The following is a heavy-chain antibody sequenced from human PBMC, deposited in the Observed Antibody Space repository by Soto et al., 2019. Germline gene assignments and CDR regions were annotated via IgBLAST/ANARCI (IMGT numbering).Heavy chain of an antibody. CDR2: IYYSGST. J-gene: IGHJ6*02. CDR1: GGSISSSSYY. CDR3: DSSTSSSYYYYYGGMDV. Sequence: SETLSLTCTVSGGSISSSSYYWGGIRQPPGKGLEWIGIIYYSGSTYYNPSLNRRVTISVNTSNNPFSLTLRSVTAVDTAVYSCDSSTSSSYYYYYGGMDVWGQGTTVTVSS. V-gene: IGHV4-39*02. D-gene: IGHD2-2*01.